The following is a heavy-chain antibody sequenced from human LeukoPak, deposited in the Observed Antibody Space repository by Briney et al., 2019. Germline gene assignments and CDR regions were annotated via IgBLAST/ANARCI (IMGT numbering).Heavy chain of an antibody. V-gene: IGHV4-59*01. D-gene: IGHD6-13*01. CDR1: GGSISSYY. CDR2: TYYSGST. CDR3: ARGGSSWDEGFDY. J-gene: IGHJ4*02. Sequence: PSETLSLTCTVSGGSISSYYWSWIRQPPGKGLEWIGYTYYSGSTNSNPSLKSRVTISVDTSKNQFSLKLSSVTAADTAVYYCARGGSSWDEGFDYWGQGTLVTVSS.